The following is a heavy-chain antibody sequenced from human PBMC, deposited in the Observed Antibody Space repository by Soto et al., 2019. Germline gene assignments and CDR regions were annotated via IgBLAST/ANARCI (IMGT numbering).Heavy chain of an antibody. V-gene: IGHV4-34*01. CDR2: INHSGST. CDR1: GGSFSGYY. D-gene: IGHD6-13*01. Sequence: SETLSLTCAVYGGSFSGYYWSWIRQPPGKGLEWIGEINHSGSTNYNPSLKSRVTISVDTSKNQFSLKLSSVTAADTAVYYCARTEIAAAGIKSRPYYYYGMDVWGQGTTVTVSS. J-gene: IGHJ6*02. CDR3: ARTEIAAAGIKSRPYYYYGMDV.